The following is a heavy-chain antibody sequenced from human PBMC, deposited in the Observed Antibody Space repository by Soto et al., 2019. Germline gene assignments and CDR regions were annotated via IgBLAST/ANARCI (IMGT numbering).Heavy chain of an antibody. Sequence: SGATLGNPTQSLTLTCTFSGFSLTTTGVGVGWIRQPPGKALEWLGLIYWDNDKYYNSSLKNRLTITKDTSKNQVILRLTNMDPMDTATYYCAHNEAVSGASPFDHWGQGTPVTVSS. CDR2: IYWDNDK. J-gene: IGHJ4*02. V-gene: IGHV2-5*02. CDR3: AHNEAVSGASPFDH. D-gene: IGHD6-19*01. CDR1: GFSLTTTGVG.